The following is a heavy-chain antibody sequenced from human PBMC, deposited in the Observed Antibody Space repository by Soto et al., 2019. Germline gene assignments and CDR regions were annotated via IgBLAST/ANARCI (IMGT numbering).Heavy chain of an antibody. CDR1: GFTFSSYG. J-gene: IGHJ1*01. D-gene: IGHD3-22*01. V-gene: IGHV3-30*03. CDR3: ARDRVESGYPEYFQH. Sequence: GGSLRLSCAASGFTFSSYGMHWVRQAPGKGLEWVAVISYGGSNKYYADSVKGRFTISRDNSKNTLYLQMNSLRAEDTAVYYCARDRVESGYPEYFQHWGQGPLVTVSS. CDR2: ISYGGSNK.